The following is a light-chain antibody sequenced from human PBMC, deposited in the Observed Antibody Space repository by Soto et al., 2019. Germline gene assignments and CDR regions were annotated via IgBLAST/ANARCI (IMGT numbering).Light chain of an antibody. Sequence: DIPITPSPSSLSASVGGRVAITCRASQSISSYLNWYQQKPGKAPKLLIYKASSLESGVPSRFSGSGSGTEFTLTISSLQPDDFATYYCQQYNSYWTFGQGTKVDIK. CDR1: QSISSY. V-gene: IGKV1-5*03. CDR2: KAS. CDR3: QQYNSYWT. J-gene: IGKJ1*01.